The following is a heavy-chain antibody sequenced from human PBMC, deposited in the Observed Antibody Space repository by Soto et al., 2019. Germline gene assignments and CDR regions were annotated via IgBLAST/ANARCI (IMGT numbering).Heavy chain of an antibody. CDR1: GGSFSGYY. D-gene: IGHD4-4*01. V-gene: IGHV4-34*01. J-gene: IGHJ5*02. Sequence: SETLSLTCAVYGGSFSGYYWSWIRQPPGKGLEWIGEINHSGSTNYNPSLKSRVTISVGTSKNQFSLKLSSVTAADTAVYYCARDRADYSNYGRLLFDPWGQGTLVTVSS. CDR2: INHSGST. CDR3: ARDRADYSNYGRLLFDP.